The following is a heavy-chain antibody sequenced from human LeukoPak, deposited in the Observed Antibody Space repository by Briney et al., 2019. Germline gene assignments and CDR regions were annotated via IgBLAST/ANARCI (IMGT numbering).Heavy chain of an antibody. D-gene: IGHD2-2*02. J-gene: IGHJ5*02. V-gene: IGHV4-34*01. CDR1: GGSFSGYY. CDR2: INHSGST. Sequence: SETLSLTCAVYGGSFSGYYWSWIRQPPGKGLEWIGEINHSGSTNYNPSLKSRVTISVDTSKNQFSLKLSSVTAADTAVYYCARGIVVVPAAIVNWFDPWGQGTLVTVSS. CDR3: ARGIVVVPAAIVNWFDP.